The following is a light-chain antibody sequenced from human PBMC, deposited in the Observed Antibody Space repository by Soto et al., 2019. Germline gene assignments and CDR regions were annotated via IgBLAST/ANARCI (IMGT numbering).Light chain of an antibody. CDR3: QQYNSYLT. J-gene: IGKJ4*01. Sequence: EIHMTHSPSTLSASVLDRVTITFRASQSISSWLAWYQQKPGKAPKLLIYDASSLESGVPSRFSGSGSGTEFTLTISSLQPDDFATYYCQQYNSYLTFGGGTKVDIK. V-gene: IGKV1-5*01. CDR2: DAS. CDR1: QSISSW.